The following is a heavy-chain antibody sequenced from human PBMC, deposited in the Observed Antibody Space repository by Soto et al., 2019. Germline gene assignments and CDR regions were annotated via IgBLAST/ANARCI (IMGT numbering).Heavy chain of an antibody. D-gene: IGHD3-3*01. J-gene: IGHJ4*02. CDR3: AKVGYDTYGYYLRSLDY. V-gene: IGHV3-23*01. CDR1: GFTFSTNA. CDR2: ISGSGNTI. Sequence: PGGSLRLSCAASGFTFSTNAMSWVRQAPGMGLEFVSLISGSGNTIYYADSVKGRFTISRDNSKNTVSLQMSSLRAEDTAVYYCAKVGYDTYGYYLRSLDYWGQGTLVTVSS.